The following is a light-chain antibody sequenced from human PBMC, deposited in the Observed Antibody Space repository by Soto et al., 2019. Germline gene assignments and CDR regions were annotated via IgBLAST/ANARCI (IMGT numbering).Light chain of an antibody. J-gene: IGKJ1*01. CDR3: QQYGGSPPT. V-gene: IGKV3-20*01. CDR2: GAS. CDR1: QSVGSSN. Sequence: EIVLTQSPGTLSLSPGERGTLSCRASQSVGSSNLAWYQQKPGQAPRLLIYGASSRATGIPDRFSGSGSGTDFTLTISRLEPEDFAVYYCQQYGGSPPTFGQGTKVDIK.